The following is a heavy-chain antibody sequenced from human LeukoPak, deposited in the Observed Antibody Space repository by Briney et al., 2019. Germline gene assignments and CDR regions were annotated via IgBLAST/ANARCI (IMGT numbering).Heavy chain of an antibody. Sequence: PGGSLRLSCAASGFTFISYWMSWVRQAPGKGLEWVANIKQDGTEKYYVDSVKGRFTISRDNAKNSLYLQMNSLRAEDTAVYYCARDRDFIRWFGERRGQGTLVTVSS. D-gene: IGHD3-10*01. CDR2: IKQDGTEK. V-gene: IGHV3-7*04. J-gene: IGHJ4*02. CDR1: GFTFISYW. CDR3: ARDRDFIRWFGER.